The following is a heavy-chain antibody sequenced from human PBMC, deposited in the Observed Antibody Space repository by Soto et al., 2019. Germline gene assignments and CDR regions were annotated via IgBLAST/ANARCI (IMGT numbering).Heavy chain of an antibody. V-gene: IGHV3-66*01. CDR3: ARSPTRTNYADYFDP. Sequence: EVQLVESGGGLVQPGGSLRLSCAASGFTVSNGYMSWVRQAPGKGLEYVSVIYSGGGTYYADSVKGRFTISRDNSKNTLYLQMNSLGAEDTAVYYCARSPTRTNYADYFDPWGQGTLVTVSS. J-gene: IGHJ5*02. CDR1: GFTVSNGY. D-gene: IGHD4-17*01. CDR2: IYSGGGT.